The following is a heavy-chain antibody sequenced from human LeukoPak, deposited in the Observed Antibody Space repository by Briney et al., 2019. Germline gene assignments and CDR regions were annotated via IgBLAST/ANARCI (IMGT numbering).Heavy chain of an antibody. V-gene: IGHV4-38-2*02. D-gene: IGHD3-10*01. CDR1: GYSISSGYY. CDR2: IYHSGST. CDR3: ARDGMVLRPSHFQH. Sequence: SETLSLTCTVSGYSISSGYYWGWIRPPPGKGLEWIGSIYHSGSTYYNPSLKSRVTISVDTSKNQFSLKLSSVTAADIAVYYCARDGMVLRPSHFQHWGQGTLVSVSS. J-gene: IGHJ1*01.